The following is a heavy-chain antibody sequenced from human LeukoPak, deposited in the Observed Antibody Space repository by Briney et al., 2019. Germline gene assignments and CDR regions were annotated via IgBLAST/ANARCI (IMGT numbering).Heavy chain of an antibody. D-gene: IGHD6-13*01. CDR1: GFTFSSYG. CDR3: AKDPGTTRYYFDY. V-gene: IGHV3-30*18. Sequence: GGSLRLSCAASGFTFSSYGMHWVRQAPGKGLEWGAVISYDGSNKYYADSVKGRFTISRDNSKNTLYLQMNSLRAEDTAVYYCAKDPGTTRYYFDYWGQGTLVTVSS. J-gene: IGHJ4*02. CDR2: ISYDGSNK.